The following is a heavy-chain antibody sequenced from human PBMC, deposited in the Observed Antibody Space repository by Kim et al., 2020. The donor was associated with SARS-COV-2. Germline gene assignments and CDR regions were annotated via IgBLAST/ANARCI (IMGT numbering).Heavy chain of an antibody. Sequence: WGSLRLSCAASGFTFSSYAMSWVRQAPGKGLEWVSVIYSGGSSTYYADSVKGRFTISRDNSKNTLYLQMNSLRAEDTAVYYCATYEDERDIVVVPADSWGQGTLVTVSS. D-gene: IGHD2-2*01. J-gene: IGHJ5*01. CDR2: IYSGGSST. CDR1: GFTFSSYA. V-gene: IGHV3-23*03. CDR3: ATYEDERDIVVVPADS.